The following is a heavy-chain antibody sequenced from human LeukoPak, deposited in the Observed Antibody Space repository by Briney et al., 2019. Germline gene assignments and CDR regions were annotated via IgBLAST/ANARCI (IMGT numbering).Heavy chain of an antibody. CDR1: GGSISSGSYY. D-gene: IGHD6-13*01. CDR2: IYTSGST. CDR3: ARDRSSSSWYYYYYYMDV. J-gene: IGHJ6*03. V-gene: IGHV4-61*02. Sequence: NPSQTLSLTCTVSGGSISSGSYYWSWIRQPAGKGLEWIGRIYTSGSTNYNPSLKSRVTISVDTSKNQFSLKLSSVTAADTAVYYCARDRSSSSWYYYYYYMDVWGKGTTVTVSS.